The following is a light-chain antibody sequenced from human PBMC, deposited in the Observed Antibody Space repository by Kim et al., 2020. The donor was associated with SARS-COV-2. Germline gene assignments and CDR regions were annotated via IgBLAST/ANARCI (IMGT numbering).Light chain of an antibody. J-gene: IGLJ1*01. CDR2: DVS. CDR1: SSDVGGYNY. Sequence: QSALTQPASVSGSPGQSITISCTGTSSDVGGYNYVSWYQQHPGKAPKLMIYDVSKRPSGVSNRFSGSKSGNTASLTISGLQAEDDADYYCSSYTSSSRYVFGTGTKVTVL. V-gene: IGLV2-14*01. CDR3: SSYTSSSRYV.